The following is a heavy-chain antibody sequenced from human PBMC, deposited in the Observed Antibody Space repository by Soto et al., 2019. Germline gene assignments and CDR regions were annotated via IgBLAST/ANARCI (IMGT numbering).Heavy chain of an antibody. CDR3: AHRRGSGWYGD. Sequence: QITLKESGPTLVKPTQTLTLTCTFSGFSLSTSGVGVGWIRQPPGKALEWLALIYWDDDKRYSPSLKSRLTITKDTSKNEVVLTMTDMDPVDTATYCCAHRRGSGWYGDWGQGTLVTVSS. V-gene: IGHV2-5*02. D-gene: IGHD6-19*01. CDR2: IYWDDDK. CDR1: GFSLSTSGVG. J-gene: IGHJ4*02.